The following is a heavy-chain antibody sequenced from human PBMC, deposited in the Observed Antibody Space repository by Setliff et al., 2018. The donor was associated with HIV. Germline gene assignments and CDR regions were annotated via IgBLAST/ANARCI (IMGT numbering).Heavy chain of an antibody. V-gene: IGHV3-43*01. CDR2: INWDGGSI. D-gene: IGHD2-21*02. J-gene: IGHJ4*02. CDR1: GFTFDDYT. Sequence: GSVSLSCAASGFTFDDYTMHWVRQAPGKGLELVSLINWDGGSIFYADSVRGRFTISRDNIKNSLYLQMNSLRTEDTALYYCSKGHPDGDPYYFDYWGQGTLVTVSS. CDR3: SKGHPDGDPYYFDY.